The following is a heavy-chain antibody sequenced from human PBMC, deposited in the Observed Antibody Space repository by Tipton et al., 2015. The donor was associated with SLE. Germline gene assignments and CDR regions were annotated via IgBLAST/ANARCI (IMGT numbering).Heavy chain of an antibody. V-gene: IGHV4-61*09. CDR2: IYFSGQT. J-gene: IGHJ2*01. CDR1: GDSISTDNYY. CDR3: ARGSDGEYVRYFDV. D-gene: IGHD4-17*01. Sequence: TLSLTCTVSGDSISTDNYYWGWTRQPAGKALEWIGHIYFSGQTYYNPSLKSRVTISVDTSKNQFSLKLTSVTATDAAVYYCARGSDGEYVRYFDVWGPGTLVTVSS.